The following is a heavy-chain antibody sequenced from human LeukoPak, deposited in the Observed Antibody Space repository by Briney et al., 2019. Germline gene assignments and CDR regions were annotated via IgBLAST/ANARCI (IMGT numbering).Heavy chain of an antibody. CDR3: ARTSYYYGSGSYFIWGYFDY. D-gene: IGHD3-10*01. J-gene: IGHJ4*02. CDR2: ISYDGSNK. CDR1: GFTFSSYA. Sequence: PGGSLRLSCAASGFTFSSYAMHWVRQAPGKGLEWVAVISYDGSNKYYADSVKGRFTISRDNSKNTLYLQMNGLRAEDTAVYYCARTSYYYGSGSYFIWGYFDYWGQGTLVTVSS. V-gene: IGHV3-30*01.